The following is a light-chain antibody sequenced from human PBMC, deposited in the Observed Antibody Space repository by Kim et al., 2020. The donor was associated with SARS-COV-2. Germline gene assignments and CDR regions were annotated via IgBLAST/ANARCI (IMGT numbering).Light chain of an antibody. V-gene: IGLV3-25*03. CDR1: AFPKQY. J-gene: IGLJ2*01. Sequence: SYELTQPPTVSVSPGQTARITCSGDAFPKQYAAWYQQKPGQAPVMVIYKDSERPSEIPERFSGSSSGTTVTLTISGVQAEDEADYYCQSADSSDTYPVVFGGGTQLTVL. CDR2: KDS. CDR3: QSADSSDTYPVV.